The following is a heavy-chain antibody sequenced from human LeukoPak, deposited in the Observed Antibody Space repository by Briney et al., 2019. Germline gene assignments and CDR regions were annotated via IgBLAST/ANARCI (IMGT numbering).Heavy chain of an antibody. Sequence: GGSLRLYCAASGFIFSTYAMSWVRQTPGKGLEWVSALSGSGDKTVYADSVKGRFTISRDNSKNTLYLQMNSLRAEDTAVYYCGKDLNYGLDYWGQGTLVTVSS. CDR1: GFIFSTYA. CDR2: LSGSGDKT. V-gene: IGHV3-23*01. J-gene: IGHJ4*02. D-gene: IGHD4-11*01. CDR3: GKDLNYGLDY.